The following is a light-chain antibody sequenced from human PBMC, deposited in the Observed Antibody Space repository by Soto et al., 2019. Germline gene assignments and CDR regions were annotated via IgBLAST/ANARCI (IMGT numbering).Light chain of an antibody. J-gene: IGLJ1*01. CDR3: CSYAGSSTRYV. CDR1: SSDVGSYNL. CDR2: EVS. Sequence: QSALTQPASVSGSPGQSITISCTGTSSDVGSYNLVSWYQQHPGKAPKLMIYEVSKRPSGVSNRFSGSKSGNTASLTISGVQAEDEADYYCCSYAGSSTRYVFGTGTKLTVL. V-gene: IGLV2-23*02.